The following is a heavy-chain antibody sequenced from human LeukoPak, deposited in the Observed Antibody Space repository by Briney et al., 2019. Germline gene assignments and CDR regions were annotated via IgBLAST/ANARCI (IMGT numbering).Heavy chain of an antibody. CDR1: GTSINRGTHY. J-gene: IGHJ4*02. D-gene: IGHD2-8*02. CDR2: VYATGNT. CDR3: ARDRSYYSDTGADY. V-gene: IGHV4-61*02. Sequence: SQTLSLTCSVSGTSINRGTHYWSWVRQAAGKGLEWIGRVYATGNTNYNPSLWSRLSISIDTSRNQFSLRLGSVTAADTAIYYCARDRSYYSDTGADYWGQGKMVIVSS.